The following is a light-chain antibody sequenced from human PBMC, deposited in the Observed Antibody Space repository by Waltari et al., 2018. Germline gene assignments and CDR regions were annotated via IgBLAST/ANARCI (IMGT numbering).Light chain of an antibody. CDR3: QQYKYWPLT. CDR1: QSVGSY. Sequence: EIVMTQSPATLSVSPGERATLSCRASQSVGSYLAWYKQKPGQAPRLLIYGASTRATGIPARFSGSGSGTEFTLTISSLQSEDFAVYYCQQYKYWPLTFGGGTRVEIK. V-gene: IGKV3-15*01. J-gene: IGKJ4*01. CDR2: GAS.